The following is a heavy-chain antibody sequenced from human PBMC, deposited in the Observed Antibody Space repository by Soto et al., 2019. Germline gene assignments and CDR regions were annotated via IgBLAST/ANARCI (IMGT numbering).Heavy chain of an antibody. V-gene: IGHV3-30-3*01. J-gene: IGHJ4*02. Sequence: HPGGSLRLSCAASGFTFSSYAMHWVRQAPGKGLEWVAVISYDGSNKYYADSVKGRFTISRDNSKNTLYLQMNSLRAEDTAVYYCARDLVAVAGTSHWGQGTLVTVSS. CDR2: ISYDGSNK. CDR1: GFTFSSYA. D-gene: IGHD6-19*01. CDR3: ARDLVAVAGTSH.